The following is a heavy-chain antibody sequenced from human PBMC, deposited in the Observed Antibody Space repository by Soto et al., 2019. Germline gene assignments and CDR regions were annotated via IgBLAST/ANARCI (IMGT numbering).Heavy chain of an antibody. D-gene: IGHD7-27*01. Sequence: APVKVSCKASGYTFTGYYIHWGRHAPGQGLEWMGSISPHSGGANYAQKFQGRVTMTRDTSITSVYMELSRLTSDDTAVYFCAREEQTGANYFLDYWGQGTLVTVSS. CDR2: ISPHSGGA. V-gene: IGHV1-2*02. CDR3: AREEQTGANYFLDY. CDR1: GYTFTGYY. J-gene: IGHJ4*02.